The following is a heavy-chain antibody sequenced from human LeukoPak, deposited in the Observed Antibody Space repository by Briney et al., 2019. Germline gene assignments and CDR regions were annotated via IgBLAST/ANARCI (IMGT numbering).Heavy chain of an antibody. V-gene: IGHV1-46*01. CDR1: GYTFTSYY. D-gene: IGHD5-24*01. CDR2: INPSGGST. CDR3: ARGSLPLWLHNSPYYFDY. Sequence: ASVTVSCTASGYTFTSYYMHWVRQAPGQGLEWMGIINPSGGSTSYAQKFQGRVTMTRDTSTSTVYMELSSLRSEDTAVYYCARGSLPLWLHNSPYYFDYWGQGTLVTVSS. J-gene: IGHJ4*02.